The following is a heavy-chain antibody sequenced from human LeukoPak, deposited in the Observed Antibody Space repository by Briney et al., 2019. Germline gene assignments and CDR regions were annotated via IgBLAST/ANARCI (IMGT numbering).Heavy chain of an antibody. J-gene: IGHJ4*02. Sequence: ASVKVSCKASGYTFTSYVISWVRQAPGQGLEWMGWINPNSGGTNYAQKFQGRVTMTRDTSISTAYMELSRLRSDDTAVYYCARSLTIVVVAATGYWGQGTLVTVSS. D-gene: IGHD2-15*01. V-gene: IGHV1-2*02. CDR2: INPNSGGT. CDR1: GYTFTSYV. CDR3: ARSLTIVVVAATGY.